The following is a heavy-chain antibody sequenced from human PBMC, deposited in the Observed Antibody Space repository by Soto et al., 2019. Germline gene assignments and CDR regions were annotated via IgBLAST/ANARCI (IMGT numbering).Heavy chain of an antibody. V-gene: IGHV3-7*05. CDR2: IKQDGSEK. D-gene: IGHD4-17*01. Sequence: GGSLRLSCAASGFTFSSYWMSWVRQAPGKGLEWVANIKQDGSEKYYVDSVKGRFTISRDNAKNSLYLQMNSLRAEDTAVYYCARDRWGSTVTTPYYYYYGMDVWGQGTTVTVSS. CDR1: GFTFSSYW. J-gene: IGHJ6*02. CDR3: ARDRWGSTVTTPYYYYYGMDV.